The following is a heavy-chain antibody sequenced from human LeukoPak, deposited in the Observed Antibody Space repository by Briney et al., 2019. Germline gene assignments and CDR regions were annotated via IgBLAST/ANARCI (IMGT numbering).Heavy chain of an antibody. V-gene: IGHV3-21*01. J-gene: IGHJ6*03. CDR3: AREGDCSSTSCYFPTYYYYYMDV. CDR2: ISSSSSYI. CDR1: GFTFSSYS. D-gene: IGHD2-2*01. Sequence: GGSLRLSCAASGFTFSSYSMNWVRQAPGKGLEWVSSISSSSSYIYYADSVKGRFTISRDNAKNSLYLQMNSLRAEDTAVYYCAREGDCSSTSCYFPTYYYYYMDVWGKGTTVTVSS.